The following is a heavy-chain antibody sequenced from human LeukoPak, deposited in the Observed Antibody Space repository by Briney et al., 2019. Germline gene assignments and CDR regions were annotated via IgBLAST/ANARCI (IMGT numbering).Heavy chain of an antibody. CDR2: ITFSSSII. CDR3: ARDRLHYGEYEKTFDY. Sequence: GGSLRLSCAASGFTFSSYSMNWVRQAPGKGLEWVSYITFSSSIIYYADSVKGRFTISGDNAKNSLYLQMNSLRAEDTAVYYCARDRLHYGEYEKTFDYWGQGTLVSVSS. V-gene: IGHV3-48*01. J-gene: IGHJ4*02. D-gene: IGHD4-17*01. CDR1: GFTFSSYS.